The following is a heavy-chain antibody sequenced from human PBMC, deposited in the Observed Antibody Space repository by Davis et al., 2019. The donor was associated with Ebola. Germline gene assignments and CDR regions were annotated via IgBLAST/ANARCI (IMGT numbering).Heavy chain of an antibody. Sequence: SETLSLTCTVSGGSISSSSYYWGWIRQPPGKGLALIGSLCYRWSTSSNPSLKSRVTISVDTSKNQFSLKLSSVTAADTAVYYCARRYADSSGYYFGYWGQGTLVTVSS. CDR2: LCYRWST. CDR3: ARRYADSSGYYFGY. V-gene: IGHV4-39*01. CDR1: GGSISSSSYY. D-gene: IGHD3-22*01. J-gene: IGHJ4*02.